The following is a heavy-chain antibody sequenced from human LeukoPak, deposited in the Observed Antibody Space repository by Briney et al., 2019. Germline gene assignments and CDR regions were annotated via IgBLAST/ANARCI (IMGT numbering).Heavy chain of an antibody. D-gene: IGHD1-20*01. CDR3: ARGVFDGDLLTGYWYFDL. Sequence: GGSLRLSCAASGFIFSNYAMHWVRQAPGKGLEWVALIWYDGSNKYYVDSVKGRFTISRDNSKNTVYLQMNSLRAEDTAVYSCARGVFDGDLLTGYWYFDLWGRGTLVTVSS. J-gene: IGHJ2*01. V-gene: IGHV3-33*08. CDR2: IWYDGSNK. CDR1: GFIFSNYA.